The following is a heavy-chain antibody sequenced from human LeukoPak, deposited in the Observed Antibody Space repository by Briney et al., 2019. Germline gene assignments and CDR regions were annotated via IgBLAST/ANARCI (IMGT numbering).Heavy chain of an antibody. V-gene: IGHV4-59*01. Sequence: SETLSLTCTVSGGSISSYYWSWIRQPPGKGLEWIGYIYYSGSTNYNPSLKSRVTISVDASKNQFSLKLSSVTAADTAVYYCARDTGDGYNNYYYGMDVWGQGTTVTVSS. CDR2: IYYSGST. J-gene: IGHJ6*02. CDR1: GGSISSYY. CDR3: ARDTGDGYNNYYYGMDV. D-gene: IGHD5-24*01.